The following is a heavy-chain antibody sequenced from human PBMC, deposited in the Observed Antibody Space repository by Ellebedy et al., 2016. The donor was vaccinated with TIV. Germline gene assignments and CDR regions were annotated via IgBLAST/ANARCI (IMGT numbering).Heavy chain of an antibody. D-gene: IGHD5-24*01. CDR3: ASLEMATIIDAFDI. V-gene: IGHV4-59*04. CDR2: IYYSGST. Sequence: ESLKISCAASGITFSDSYMSWIRQPPGKGLEWIGNIYYSGSTYYNPSLKSRVTISVDTSKKQFSLKLSSVTAADTAVYYCASLEMATIIDAFDIWGQGTKVTVSS. CDR1: GITFSDSY. J-gene: IGHJ3*02.